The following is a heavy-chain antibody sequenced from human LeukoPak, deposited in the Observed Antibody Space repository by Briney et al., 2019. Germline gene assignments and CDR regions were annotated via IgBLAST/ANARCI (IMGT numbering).Heavy chain of an antibody. Sequence: GRSLRLSCAASGFTFSSYGMHWVRQAPGKGLEWVAGIWYDGSNKYYADSVKGRFTISRDNSKNTLYLQMNSLRAEDTAVYYCAIPRTASAAPTNYYYYYGMDVWGQGTTVTVSS. V-gene: IGHV3-33*01. J-gene: IGHJ6*02. CDR1: GFTFSSYG. D-gene: IGHD2-15*01. CDR3: AIPRTASAAPTNYYYYYGMDV. CDR2: IWYDGSNK.